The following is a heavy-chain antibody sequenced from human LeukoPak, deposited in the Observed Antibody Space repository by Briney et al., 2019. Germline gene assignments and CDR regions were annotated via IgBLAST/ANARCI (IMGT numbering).Heavy chain of an antibody. V-gene: IGHV4-59*01. CDR2: IYYSGST. J-gene: IGHJ6*02. D-gene: IGHD2-15*01. CDR1: GGSISSYY. CDR3: ARDPGGYCSGGSCYGGYYGMDV. Sequence: SETLSLTCTVSGGSISSYYWSWIRQPPGKGLEWIGYIYYSGSTNYNPSLKSRVTISVDTSKNQFSLKLSSVTAADTAVYYCARDPGGYCSGGSCYGGYYGMDVWGQGTTVTVSS.